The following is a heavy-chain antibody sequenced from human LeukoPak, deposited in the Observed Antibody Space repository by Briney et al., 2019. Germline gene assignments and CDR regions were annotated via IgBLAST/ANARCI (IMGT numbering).Heavy chain of an antibody. J-gene: IGHJ6*02. D-gene: IGHD6-19*01. CDR2: INPNSGGT. V-gene: IGHV1-2*02. Sequence: ASVKVSCKASGYTFTGYYVHWVRQAPGQGLEWMGWINPNSGGTNYAQEFQGRVTMTRDTSISTAYMELSRLRSDDTAVYFCARKDIAVAGLHYYGMDVWGQGTTVTVSS. CDR3: ARKDIAVAGLHYYGMDV. CDR1: GYTFTGYY.